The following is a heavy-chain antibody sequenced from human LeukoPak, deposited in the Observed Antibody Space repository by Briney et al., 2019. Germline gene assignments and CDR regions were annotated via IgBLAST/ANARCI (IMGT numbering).Heavy chain of an antibody. CDR3: ARHKGFWSGFDY. D-gene: IGHD3-3*01. CDR2: IDYSGRT. Sequence: SETLSLTCTVSGGSVTSYYWSWIRQSPGKGLEWIGYIDYSGRTNYNPSLKSRVTISVDTSKNQFSLKLSSVTAADTAVYYCARHKGFWSGFDYWGQGTLVTVSS. V-gene: IGHV4-59*02. CDR1: GGSVTSYY. J-gene: IGHJ4*02.